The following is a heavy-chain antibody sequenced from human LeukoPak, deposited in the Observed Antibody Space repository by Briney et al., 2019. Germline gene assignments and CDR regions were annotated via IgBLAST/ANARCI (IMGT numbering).Heavy chain of an antibody. D-gene: IGHD3-22*01. J-gene: IGHJ4*02. Sequence: GGSLRLSCAASGFTVSSSYMSWVRQAPGKGLEWVSVIYSGGSTYYADSVKGRFTISRDNSKNTLYLQMNSLRAEDTAVYYCARETPYYDSSGYDNWGQGTLVTVSS. CDR1: GFTVSSSY. CDR2: IYSGGST. V-gene: IGHV3-53*01. CDR3: ARETPYYDSSGYDN.